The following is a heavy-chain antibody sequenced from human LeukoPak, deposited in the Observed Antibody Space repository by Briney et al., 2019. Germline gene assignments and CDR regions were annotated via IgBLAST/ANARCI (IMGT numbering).Heavy chain of an antibody. Sequence: GGSLRLSCAASGFSFQYYWMAWVRQAPGMGLEWVAHIKEDGIQKFYVDSVRGRFTISKDDARNALYLQMTSLRDEDTAIYYCVRGGWELDYWGQGTLVIVSS. D-gene: IGHD4-23*01. J-gene: IGHJ4*02. CDR1: GFSFQYYW. CDR2: IKEDGIQK. V-gene: IGHV3-7*01. CDR3: VRGGWELDY.